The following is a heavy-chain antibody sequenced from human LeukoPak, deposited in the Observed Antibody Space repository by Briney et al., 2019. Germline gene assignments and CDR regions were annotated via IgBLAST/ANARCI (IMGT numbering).Heavy chain of an antibody. Sequence: GGSLRLSCAASGFTFSSYWMAWVRQAPGKGPEWVANIKGVASEKYYVDSVKGRFTISRDNAKNSLYLQLNSLRAEDTAVYHCARDSSGFLDNWGQGTLVTVSS. V-gene: IGHV3-7*04. D-gene: IGHD6-19*01. CDR1: GFTFSSYW. CDR2: IKGVASEK. J-gene: IGHJ4*02. CDR3: ARDSSGFLDN.